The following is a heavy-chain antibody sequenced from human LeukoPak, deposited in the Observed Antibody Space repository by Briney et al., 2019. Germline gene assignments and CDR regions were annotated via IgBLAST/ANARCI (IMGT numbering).Heavy chain of an antibody. CDR3: ARDSSSGDAFDI. CDR1: GGTFSSYA. Sequence: ASVKVSCKASGGTFSSYAISWVRQAPGQGLEWMGGIIPIFGTANYAQKFQGRVTITAEESTSTAYMELSSLRSEDTAVYYCARDSSSGDAFDIWGQGIMVTVSS. CDR2: IIPIFGTA. D-gene: IGHD6-13*01. V-gene: IGHV1-69*13. J-gene: IGHJ3*02.